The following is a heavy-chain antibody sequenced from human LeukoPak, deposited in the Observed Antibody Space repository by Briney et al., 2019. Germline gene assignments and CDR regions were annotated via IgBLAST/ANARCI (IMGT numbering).Heavy chain of an antibody. J-gene: IGHJ3*02. V-gene: IGHV5-51*01. CDR1: GYSFTSYW. D-gene: IGHD3-3*01. CDR2: IYPGDSDT. CDR3: ARSVHRNRQRFLEWSGFTDAFDI. Sequence: KVGESLKISCKGSGYSFTSYWIGWVRQMPGKGLEWMGIIYPGDSDTRYSPSFQGQVTISADKSISTAYLQWSSLKASDTAMYYCARSVHRNRQRFLEWSGFTDAFDIWGQGTMVTVSS.